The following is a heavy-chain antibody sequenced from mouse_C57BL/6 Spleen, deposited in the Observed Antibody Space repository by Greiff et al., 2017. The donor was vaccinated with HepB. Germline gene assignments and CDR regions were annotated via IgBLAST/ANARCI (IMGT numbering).Heavy chain of an antibody. CDR2: IDPEDGDT. CDR3: TTWAVYDFDY. D-gene: IGHD1-1*01. CDR1: GFNITDYY. Sequence: VQLKQSGAELVRPGASVKLSCTASGFNITDYYMHWVKQRPEQGLEWIGRIDPEDGDTDYAPKFQGKATMTADTSSNTAYLQLSSLTSEDAAVYYCTTWAVYDFDYWGQGTTLTVSS. J-gene: IGHJ2*01. V-gene: IGHV14-1*01.